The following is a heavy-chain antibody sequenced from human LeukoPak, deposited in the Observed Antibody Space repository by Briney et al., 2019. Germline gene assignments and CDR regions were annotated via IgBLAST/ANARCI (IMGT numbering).Heavy chain of an antibody. D-gene: IGHD1-26*01. CDR1: GGSISSGDYY. J-gene: IGHJ4*02. CDR2: IYYSGST. V-gene: IGHV4-30-4*01. CDR3: ARFRWELRGFDY. Sequence: SETLSLTCTVSGGSISSGDYYWSWIRQPPGKGLEWIGYIYYSGSTYYNPSLKSRVTISVDTSKNQFSLKLSSVTAADTAVYYCARFRWELRGFDYWGQGTLVTVSS.